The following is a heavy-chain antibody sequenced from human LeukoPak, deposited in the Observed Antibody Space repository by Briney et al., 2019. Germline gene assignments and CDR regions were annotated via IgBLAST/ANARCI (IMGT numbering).Heavy chain of an antibody. CDR2: IYYSGST. J-gene: IGHJ4*02. D-gene: IGHD3-22*01. CDR1: GGSLSSYY. V-gene: IGHV4-59*01. Sequence: SETLSLTCTVSGGSLSSYYWSWIRQAPGKELEWIRYIYYSGSTNYNPSLKSRVTISVDTSKNQFSLKLSSVTAADTAVYYCARDRRNYYDSSGYYLGVNYFDYWGQGTLVTVSS. CDR3: ARDRRNYYDSSGYYLGVNYFDY.